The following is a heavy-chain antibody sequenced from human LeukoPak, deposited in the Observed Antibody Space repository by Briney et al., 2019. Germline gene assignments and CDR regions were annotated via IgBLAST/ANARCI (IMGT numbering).Heavy chain of an antibody. Sequence: ASVKVSCKASGYTFTGYYMHWVRQAPGQGPEWMGWINPNSGDTNYAQKFQGRVTMTRDTSISTAYMELSRLRSDDTAVYYCARYYYDSSGSFHYWGQGTLVTVSS. CDR1: GYTFTGYY. CDR3: ARYYYDSSGSFHY. V-gene: IGHV1-2*02. CDR2: INPNSGDT. J-gene: IGHJ4*02. D-gene: IGHD3-22*01.